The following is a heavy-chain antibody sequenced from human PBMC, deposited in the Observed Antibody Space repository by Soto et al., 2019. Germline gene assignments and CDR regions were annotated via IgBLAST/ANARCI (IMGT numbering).Heavy chain of an antibody. V-gene: IGHV1-46*01. CDR1: RYTFTSYY. CDR3: ARGFGRGGEYSSSSASV. J-gene: IGHJ4*02. D-gene: IGHD6-6*01. Sequence: ASEQVSCKASRYTFTSYYMHWVRQAPGQGLEWMGIINPSRGSTSYAQKFQGTVTMTRDTSTSTVYMELSSLRSEDTAVYYFARGFGRGGEYSSSSASVWGQGTLVTVSS. CDR2: INPSRGST.